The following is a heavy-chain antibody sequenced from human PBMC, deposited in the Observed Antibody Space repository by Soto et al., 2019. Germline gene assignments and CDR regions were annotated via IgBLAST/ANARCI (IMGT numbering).Heavy chain of an antibody. CDR2: VNPNNGDT. D-gene: IGHD3-10*01. CDR3: AKVSRKGSAIDFDY. V-gene: IGHV1-8*01. Sequence: QVQLVQSGAELKKPGASVKVSCKASGYTFSNYDMNWVRQATGQGPEWIGWVNPNNGDTCYAQKFQGRVTLTTVISTTTAYMELTSLRSEDTAIYYCAKVSRKGSAIDFDYWCQGTLITVSS. J-gene: IGHJ4*02. CDR1: GYTFSNYD.